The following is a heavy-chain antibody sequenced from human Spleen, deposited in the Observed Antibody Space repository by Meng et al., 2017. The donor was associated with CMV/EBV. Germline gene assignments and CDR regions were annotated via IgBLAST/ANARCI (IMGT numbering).Heavy chain of an antibody. D-gene: IGHD7-27*01. CDR3: ARATGEWYYGMDV. V-gene: IGHV3-21*01. Sequence: GGSLRLSCATSGFTFSTYTMHWARQAPGTGLEWVSSISSSRSYINYADSVKGRFAISRDNAQNSLYLQMNKMRAGDTAVYYCARATGEWYYGMDVWGQGTTVTVSS. J-gene: IGHJ6*02. CDR1: GFTFSTYT. CDR2: ISSSRSYI.